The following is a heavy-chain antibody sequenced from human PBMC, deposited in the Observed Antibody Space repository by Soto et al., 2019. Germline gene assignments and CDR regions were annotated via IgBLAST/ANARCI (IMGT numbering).Heavy chain of an antibody. CDR1: GGSISSSNW. CDR3: ARVPGMVYATFDY. CDR2: IYHSGST. V-gene: IGHV4-4*02. J-gene: IGHJ4*02. Sequence: PSETLSLTCAVSGGSISSSNWWSWVRQPPGEGLEWIGEIYHSGSTNYNPSLKSRVTISVDKSKNQFSLKLSSVTAADTAVYYCARVPGMVYATFDYWGQGTLVTVSS. D-gene: IGHD2-8*01.